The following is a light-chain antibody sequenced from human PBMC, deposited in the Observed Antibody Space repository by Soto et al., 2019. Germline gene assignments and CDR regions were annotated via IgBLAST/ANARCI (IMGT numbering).Light chain of an antibody. CDR1: SSDVGGYNY. CDR2: DVN. J-gene: IGLJ2*01. V-gene: IGLV2-14*01. Sequence: QSVLTQPASVSGSPGQSITISCTGTSSDVGGYNYDSWYQQHPGKAPKLMIYDVNNRPSGVSNRFSGSSSGNTASLTISGLQAEDEADYYCSSYISSSTLVFGGGTKLTVL. CDR3: SSYISSSTLV.